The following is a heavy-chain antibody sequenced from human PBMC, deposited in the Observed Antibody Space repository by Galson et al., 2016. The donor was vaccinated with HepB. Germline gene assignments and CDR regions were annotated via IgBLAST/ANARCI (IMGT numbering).Heavy chain of an antibody. CDR2: IIPIFGTP. CDR1: GDSFNRYS. J-gene: IGHJ4*02. Sequence: SVKVSCKASGDSFNRYSISWVRQAPGHGLGWMGGIIPIFGTPDYAQKLQGRVIITADVSTSTSYMELSSLRFEDTAVYYCATLSYDVVTGYQYFFDHWGQGTLVTVSS. D-gene: IGHD3-9*01. V-gene: IGHV1-69*13. CDR3: ATLSYDVVTGYQYFFDH.